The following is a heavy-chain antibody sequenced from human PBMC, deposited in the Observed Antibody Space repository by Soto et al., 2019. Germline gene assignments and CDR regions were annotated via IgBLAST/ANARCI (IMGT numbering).Heavy chain of an antibody. CDR1: GFTFKSYG. CDR3: ARGVHSSSWYRLEAYFFDY. CDR2: VWYDGTNK. D-gene: IGHD6-13*01. Sequence: QVQLVESGGGVVQPGRSLRLSCEASGFTFKSYGMHWVRQAPGKGLEWVAVVWYDGTNKKYADSVKGRFNIYRDNSKTTLYLKMDSLRAEDTGIYSCARGVHSSSWYRLEAYFFDYWGQGSLVTVSS. V-gene: IGHV3-33*01. J-gene: IGHJ4*02.